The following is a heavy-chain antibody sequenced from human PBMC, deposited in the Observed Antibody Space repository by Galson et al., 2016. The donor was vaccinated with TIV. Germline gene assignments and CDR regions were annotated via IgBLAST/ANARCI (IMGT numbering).Heavy chain of an antibody. D-gene: IGHD2-21*02. CDR3: ARTQSCGGDCYYFDS. CDR2: INPSVGGT. J-gene: IGHJ6*04. CDR1: GYNFIDYD. Sequence: SVKVSCKASGYNFIDYDMNWVRQAPGQGLEWMGIINPSVGGTSYAQKFQGRVTMTRDTSTNTVSVELSSLTYEDTAVYYCARTQSCGGDCYYFDSWGKGAMVTVSS. V-gene: IGHV1-46*01.